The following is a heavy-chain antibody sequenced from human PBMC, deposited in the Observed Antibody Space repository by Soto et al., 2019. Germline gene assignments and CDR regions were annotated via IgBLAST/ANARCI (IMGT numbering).Heavy chain of an antibody. CDR2: IKSKTDGGTT. V-gene: IGHV3-15*01. J-gene: IGHJ4*02. CDR1: GFTVNNAW. D-gene: IGHD3-10*01. CDR3: TTGGHYYGD. Sequence: EVQLVESGGDLVKPGGSLRPSCAASGFTVNNAWMSWVRQAPGKGLEWVGRIKSKTDGGTTDYAAPVKGRFTISRDDSKNTPHLQMNSLKIEDTAVDYCTTGGHYYGDWGQGTLVTVSS.